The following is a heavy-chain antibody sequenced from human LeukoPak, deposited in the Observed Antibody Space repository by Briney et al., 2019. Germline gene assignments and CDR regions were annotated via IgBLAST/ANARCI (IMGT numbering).Heavy chain of an antibody. V-gene: IGHV1-46*01. CDR1: GYTFTSYY. Sequence: GASVKVSCKASGYTFTSYYMHWVRQAPGQGLEWMGIINPSGGSTSYAQKFQGRVTMTRDTSTSTVYMELSGLRSEDTAVYYCARELRSSIAYYYYGMDVWGQGTTVTVSS. CDR3: ARELRSSIAYYYYGMDV. CDR2: INPSGGST. D-gene: IGHD5-12*01. J-gene: IGHJ6*02.